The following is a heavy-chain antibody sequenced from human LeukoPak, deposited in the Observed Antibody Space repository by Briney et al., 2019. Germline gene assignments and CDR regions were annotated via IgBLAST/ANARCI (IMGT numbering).Heavy chain of an antibody. CDR1: GGSFSGYY. V-gene: IGHV4-34*01. Sequence: SETLSLTCAVYGGSFSGYYWSWIRQPPGKGLEWIGEINDSGSTNYNPSLKSRVTISLDASTTQFPLKLSSVTAADTAVYSCARGDEEMSTISQFDYWGQGTLVTVSS. J-gene: IGHJ4*02. D-gene: IGHD5-24*01. CDR2: INDSGST. CDR3: ARGDEEMSTISQFDY.